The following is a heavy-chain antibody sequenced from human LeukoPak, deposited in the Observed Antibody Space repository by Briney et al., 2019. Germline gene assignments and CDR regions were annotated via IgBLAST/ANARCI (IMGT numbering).Heavy chain of an antibody. J-gene: IGHJ6*02. CDR3: ARGQVYSSSWGDYYYGMDV. D-gene: IGHD6-13*01. Sequence: ASVKVSCKASGYTFTSYDINWVRQATGQRLEWMGWMNPNSGNTGYAQKLQGRVTMTRNTSISTAYMELSSLRSEDTAVYYCARGQVYSSSWGDYYYGMDVWGQGTTVTVSS. CDR2: MNPNSGNT. CDR1: GYTFTSYD. V-gene: IGHV1-8*01.